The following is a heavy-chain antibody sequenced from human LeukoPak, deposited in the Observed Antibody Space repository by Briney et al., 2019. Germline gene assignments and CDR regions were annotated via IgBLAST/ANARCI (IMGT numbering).Heavy chain of an antibody. CDR1: GGSISSYY. CDR2: IYYSGST. J-gene: IGHJ6*02. D-gene: IGHD2-15*01. Sequence: PSETLSLTCTVSGGSISSYYWSWIRQPPGKGLEWIGYIYYSGSTNYNPSLKSRVTISVDTSKNQFSLKLSSVTAADTAVYYCARDRSIYCSGGSCPMYYGMDVWGQGTTVTVSS. V-gene: IGHV4-59*01. CDR3: ARDRSIYCSGGSCPMYYGMDV.